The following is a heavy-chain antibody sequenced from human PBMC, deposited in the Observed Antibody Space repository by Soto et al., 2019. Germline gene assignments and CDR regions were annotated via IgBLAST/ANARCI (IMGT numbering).Heavy chain of an antibody. Sequence: ASVKVSCKASGYTFTSYGISWVRQAPGQGLEWMGWISAYNGNTNYAQKLQGRVTMTTDTSTSTAYMELRSLRSDDTAMYYCARPMGLSGYAGAFDIWGQGTMVTVSS. CDR3: ARPMGLSGYAGAFDI. D-gene: IGHD5-12*01. CDR2: ISAYNGNT. J-gene: IGHJ3*02. CDR1: GYTFTSYG. V-gene: IGHV1-18*01.